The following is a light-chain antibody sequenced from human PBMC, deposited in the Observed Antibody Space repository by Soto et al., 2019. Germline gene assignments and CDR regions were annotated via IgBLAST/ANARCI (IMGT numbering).Light chain of an antibody. J-gene: IGKJ4*01. V-gene: IGKV1-5*03. CDR3: QQYNSYSPVT. CDR1: QSISSW. CDR2: KAS. Sequence: DIQMTQSPSTLSASVGDRVTITCRASQSISSWLAWYQQKPGKAPKLLIYKASSLESGVPSRFSDSGSGTEFTLTISSLQPDDFATYYCQQYNSYSPVTFGGGTKVEIK.